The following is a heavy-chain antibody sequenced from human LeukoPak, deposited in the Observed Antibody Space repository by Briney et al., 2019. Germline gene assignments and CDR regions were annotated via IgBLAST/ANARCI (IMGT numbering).Heavy chain of an antibody. CDR3: ARDFGYSTAGDHYYGMDV. J-gene: IGHJ6*02. Sequence: PSETLSLTCTVSGGSNSSYYWSWIRQPPGKGLEWIGYIYYSGSTNYNPSLKSRVTISVDTSKMQFSLRLSSVTAADTAVYFCARDFGYSTAGDHYYGMDVWGQGTTVSVSS. CDR2: IYYSGST. V-gene: IGHV4-59*01. D-gene: IGHD5-12*01. CDR1: GGSNSSYY.